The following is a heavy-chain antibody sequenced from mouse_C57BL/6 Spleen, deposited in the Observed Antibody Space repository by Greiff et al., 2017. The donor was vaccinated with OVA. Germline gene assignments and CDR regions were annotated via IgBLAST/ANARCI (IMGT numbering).Heavy chain of an antibody. V-gene: IGHV1-52*01. D-gene: IGHD1-1*01. J-gene: IGHJ3*01. Sequence: VQLQQPGAELVRPGSSVKLSCKASGYTFTSYWMHWVKQRPIQGLEWIGNIDPSDSETHYNQKFKDKATLTVDKSSSTAYMQLSSLTSEDSAVYSCARGDGSRPFAYWGQGTLVTVSA. CDR2: IDPSDSET. CDR1: GYTFTSYW. CDR3: ARGDGSRPFAY.